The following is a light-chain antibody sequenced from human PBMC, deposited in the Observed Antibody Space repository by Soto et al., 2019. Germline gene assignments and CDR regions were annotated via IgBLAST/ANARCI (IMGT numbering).Light chain of an antibody. CDR1: QDIGND. V-gene: IGKV1-6*01. J-gene: IGKJ4*01. CDR2: AAS. CDR3: LQDYNFPLT. Sequence: AIQMTQSPSSVSASLGDRVTITCRASQDIGNDLAWYQQRPGQAPKLLIYAASSLQSGLPSRFSGGGSGTDFTLTINNLQPGDIATYYCLQDYNFPLTFGGGTKVKIK.